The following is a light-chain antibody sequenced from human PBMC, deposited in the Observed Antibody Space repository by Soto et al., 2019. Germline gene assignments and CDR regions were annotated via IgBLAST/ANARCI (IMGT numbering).Light chain of an antibody. CDR2: GAS. CDR1: ESISRN. J-gene: IGKJ4*01. CDR3: QQYNNWPLT. V-gene: IGKV3D-15*01. Sequence: EMVVTQSPATLSMSPGGRATLSCRTSESISRNLAWYQQKPGQPPRLLIYGASSRATGIPDRFSGSGSGTDFTLTISSLQSEDFAVYYCQQYNNWPLTFGGGTKVDIK.